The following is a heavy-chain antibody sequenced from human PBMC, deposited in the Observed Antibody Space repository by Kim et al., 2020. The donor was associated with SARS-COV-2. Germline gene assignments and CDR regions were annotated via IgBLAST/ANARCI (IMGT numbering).Heavy chain of an antibody. D-gene: IGHD5-12*01. CDR2: ST. J-gene: IGHJ4*02. Sequence: STYYADSVKGRFTISRHNSKNTLYLQMNSLRAEDTAVYYCARDAGGYDEYWGQGTLVTVSS. CDR3: ARDAGGYDEY. V-gene: IGHV3-53*04.